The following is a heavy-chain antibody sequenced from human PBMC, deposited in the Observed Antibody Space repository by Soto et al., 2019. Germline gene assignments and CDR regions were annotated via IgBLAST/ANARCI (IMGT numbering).Heavy chain of an antibody. CDR1: GYTLTELS. V-gene: IGHV1-24*01. Sequence: ASVKVSCKVSGYTLTELSMHWVRQAPGKGLEWMGGFDPEDGETIYAQKFQGRVTMTEDTSTDTAYMELSSLRSEDTAVYYCAARKTYDSSGYYLGGFDYWGQGTLVTVSS. CDR2: FDPEDGET. CDR3: AARKTYDSSGYYLGGFDY. J-gene: IGHJ4*02. D-gene: IGHD3-22*01.